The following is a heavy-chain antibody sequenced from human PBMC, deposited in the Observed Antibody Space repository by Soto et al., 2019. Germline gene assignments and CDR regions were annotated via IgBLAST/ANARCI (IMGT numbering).Heavy chain of an antibody. J-gene: IGHJ6*02. Sequence: QVQLQESGPGLVKPSETLSLTCTVSGGSIDGRNCAWIRQPPGKGLEWLGYVYYDGGSSYNPSVKSRLTLSRDTSKGQFSLQLRSVTAADTAVYYCVRQGIGNLHGLVDVWGRGTTVTVSS. D-gene: IGHD3-10*01. V-gene: IGHV4-59*08. CDR2: VYYDGGS. CDR3: VRQGIGNLHGLVDV. CDR1: GGSIDGRN.